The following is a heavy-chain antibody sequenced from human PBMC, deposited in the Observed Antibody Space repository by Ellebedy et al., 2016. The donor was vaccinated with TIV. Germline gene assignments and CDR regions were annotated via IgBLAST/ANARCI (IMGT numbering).Heavy chain of an antibody. CDR2: IRYYDGAA. V-gene: IGHV3-23*01. CDR1: GFTFSDYS. J-gene: IGHJ4*02. CDR3: ARQRASSSGVDY. D-gene: IGHD3-10*01. Sequence: GESLKISCAGTGFTFSDYSMSWVRPAPGKGLEWVSAIRYYDGAAWYADSLRGRFTISRDPSKNTLYLQMDTLRAEDTAIYYCARQRASSSGVDYWGQGTLVTVSS.